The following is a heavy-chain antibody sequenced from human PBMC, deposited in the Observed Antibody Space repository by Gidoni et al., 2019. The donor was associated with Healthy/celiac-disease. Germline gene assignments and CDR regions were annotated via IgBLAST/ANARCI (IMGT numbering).Heavy chain of an antibody. D-gene: IGHD1-26*01. CDR1: GFTFSSYD. CDR2: IGTAGDT. CDR3: ERSGRGWYFDY. V-gene: IGHV3-13*04. Sequence: EVQLVESGGGLVQPGGSLRLSCAASGFTFSSYDLHWVRQATGKGLEWVSAIGTAGDTYYPGSVKGRFTISRENAKNSLYLQMNSLRAGDTAVYYCERSGRGWYFDYWGQGTLVTVSS. J-gene: IGHJ4*02.